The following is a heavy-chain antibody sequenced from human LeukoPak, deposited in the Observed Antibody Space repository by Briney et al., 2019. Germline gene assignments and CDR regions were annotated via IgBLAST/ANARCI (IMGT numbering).Heavy chain of an antibody. J-gene: IGHJ5*02. CDR2: IIPIFGTA. CDR1: GGTFSSYA. D-gene: IGHD1-7*01. CDR3: ARAGPCPMLYNWNYMFDP. Sequence: GASVKVSCKASGGTFSSYAISWVRQAPGQGLEWMGGIIPIFGTANYAQKFQGRVTITTDESTSTAYMELSSLRSEDTAVYYCARAGPCPMLYNWNYMFDPWGQGTLVTVSS. V-gene: IGHV1-69*05.